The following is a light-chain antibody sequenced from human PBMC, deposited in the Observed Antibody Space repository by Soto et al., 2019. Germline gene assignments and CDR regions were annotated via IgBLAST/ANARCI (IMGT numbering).Light chain of an antibody. CDR2: AAS. CDR1: QSISSY. J-gene: IGKJ1*01. Sequence: DIQMTQSPSSLSASVGDRVTITCRASQSISSYLNWYQQKPGKAPKFLIYAASSMQSGVPSRFSGSGSGTDFKLTISSLQPEDCATYYFQQSYSTPWTFGQGTKVEIK. CDR3: QQSYSTPWT. V-gene: IGKV1-39*01.